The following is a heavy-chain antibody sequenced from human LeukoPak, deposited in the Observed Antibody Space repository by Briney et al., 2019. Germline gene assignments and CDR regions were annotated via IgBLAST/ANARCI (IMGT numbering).Heavy chain of an antibody. J-gene: IGHJ4*02. CDR3: ASLGLYGDYVFDY. D-gene: IGHD4-17*01. CDR1: GYTFTGYY. CDR2: INPNSGGT. V-gene: IGHV1-2*02. Sequence: VASVKVSCKASGYTFTGYYMHWVRQAPGQGLEWMGWINPNSGGTNYAQKFQGRVTMTRDTSISTAYMELSRLRSDDTAVYYRASLGLYGDYVFDYWGQGTLVTVSS.